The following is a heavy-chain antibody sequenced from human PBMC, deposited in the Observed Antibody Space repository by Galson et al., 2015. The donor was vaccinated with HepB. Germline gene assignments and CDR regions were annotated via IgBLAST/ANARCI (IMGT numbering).Heavy chain of an antibody. CDR2: IGARGTYT. J-gene: IGHJ4*02. V-gene: IGHV3-23*01. Sequence: LRLSCAASGFTFSSYAMNWVRQAPGKGLEWVSGIGARGTYTYYADSVKGRFTVSRDNSKNTLYLQMNSLRTEDTAVYYCSRDTYGPDDYWGQGTLVTVSS. D-gene: IGHD5-18*01. CDR3: SRDTYGPDDY. CDR1: GFTFSSYA.